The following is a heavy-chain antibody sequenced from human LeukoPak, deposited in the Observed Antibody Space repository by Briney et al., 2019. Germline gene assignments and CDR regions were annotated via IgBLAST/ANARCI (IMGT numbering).Heavy chain of an antibody. CDR2: LSYDGSDK. D-gene: IGHD3-22*01. Sequence: TGGSLRLSCAASGFTFSNYAMHWVRQAPGKGLEWVAVLSYDGSDKNYADSVKGRFTISRDNSKNTLYLQMNSLRAEDTAVYYCARPYYDSSGYRFDYWGQGTLVTVSS. CDR1: GFTFSNYA. CDR3: ARPYYDSSGYRFDY. J-gene: IGHJ4*02. V-gene: IGHV3-30-3*01.